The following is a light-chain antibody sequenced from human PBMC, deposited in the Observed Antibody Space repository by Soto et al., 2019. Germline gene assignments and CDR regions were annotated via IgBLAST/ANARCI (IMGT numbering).Light chain of an antibody. CDR3: QQRSNWPAN. Sequence: AFTHSPATLSFSPGERSTLSFRASQSVTTYLAWYQQRPGQAPRLLIYGASNMASGIPARFSGSGSGTDFTLTINSLEPEDFAVYYCQQRSNWPANFGQGTRLEIK. J-gene: IGKJ5*01. V-gene: IGKV3-11*01. CDR1: QSVTTY. CDR2: GAS.